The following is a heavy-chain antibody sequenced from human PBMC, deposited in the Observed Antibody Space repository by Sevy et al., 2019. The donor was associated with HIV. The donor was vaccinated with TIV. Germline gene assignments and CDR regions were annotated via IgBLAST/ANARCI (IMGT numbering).Heavy chain of an antibody. CDR3: ARLYSSSSGRGLDN. V-gene: IGHV3-7*01. CDR2: IKEDGSGR. D-gene: IGHD6-6*01. Sequence: GGSLRLSCAASGFTFGSYWMTWVRQAPGKVLEWVANIKEDGSGRFYVDSVRGRFTVSRDNAKKTLYLQMNNLRGEDTALYYCARLYSSSSGRGLDNWGQGALVTVSS. CDR1: GFTFGSYW. J-gene: IGHJ4*02.